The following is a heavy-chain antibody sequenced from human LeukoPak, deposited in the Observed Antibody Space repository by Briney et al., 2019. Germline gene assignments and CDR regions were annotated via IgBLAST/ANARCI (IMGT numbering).Heavy chain of an antibody. CDR3: ATNPSGYYDSSGYDDAFDI. Sequence: GGSLRLSCAASGFTFSDYYMSWIRQAPGKGLEWVSYISSSGSTIYYADSVKGRFTISRDNAKNTLYLQMNSLRAEDTAVYYCATNPSGYYDSSGYDDAFDIWGQGTMVTVSS. CDR2: ISSSGSTI. CDR1: GFTFSDYY. V-gene: IGHV3-11*01. J-gene: IGHJ3*02. D-gene: IGHD3-22*01.